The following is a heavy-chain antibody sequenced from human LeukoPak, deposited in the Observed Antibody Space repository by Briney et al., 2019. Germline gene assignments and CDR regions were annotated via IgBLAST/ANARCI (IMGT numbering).Heavy chain of an antibody. D-gene: IGHD2-8*02. Sequence: SETLSLTCTVSGGSISSSSYYWGWIRQPPGKGLEWIGSIYYSGSTYYNPSLKSRVTISVDTSKNQFSLKLSSVTAADTAVYYCARPILYYYYMDVWGKGTTVTVSS. CDR1: GGSISSSSYY. CDR3: ARPILYYYYMDV. V-gene: IGHV4-39*07. J-gene: IGHJ6*03. CDR2: IYYSGST.